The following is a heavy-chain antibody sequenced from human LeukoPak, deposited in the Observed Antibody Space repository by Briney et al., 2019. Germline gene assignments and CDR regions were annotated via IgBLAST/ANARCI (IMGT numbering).Heavy chain of an antibody. CDR3: TRDDIVGARDFDY. CDR2: INPNSGDT. J-gene: IGHJ4*02. CDR1: GYTFTDYY. Sequence: GASVKVSCKASGYTFTDYYIHWVRQAPGQGLEWMGWINPNSGDTKSAQKLQGRLTMTRDTSITTAYMDLSRLTSDDTAVYYCTRDDIVGARDFDYWGQETLVTVSS. V-gene: IGHV1-2*02. D-gene: IGHD1-26*01.